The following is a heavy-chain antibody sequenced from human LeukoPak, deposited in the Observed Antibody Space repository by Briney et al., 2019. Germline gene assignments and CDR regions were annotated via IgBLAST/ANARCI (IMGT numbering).Heavy chain of an antibody. J-gene: IGHJ4*02. Sequence: SGGSLRLSCAASGFTFNSDAMTWVRQAPEKGLEWVSSITDSGVDTYYADSVKGRFTISRDNSKNTLFLQMNSLRAEDTAVYYCAKGSRGSYYYWGQGTLVTVSS. CDR2: ITDSGVDT. CDR1: GFTFNSDA. V-gene: IGHV3-23*01. D-gene: IGHD1-26*01. CDR3: AKGSRGSYYY.